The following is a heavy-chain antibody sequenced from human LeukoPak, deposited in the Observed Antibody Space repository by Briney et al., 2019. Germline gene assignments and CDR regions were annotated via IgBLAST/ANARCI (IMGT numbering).Heavy chain of an antibody. J-gene: IGHJ6*03. V-gene: IGHV4-39*07. CDR2: IYYSGST. CDR1: GGSISGDY. D-gene: IGHD3-10*01. Sequence: SETLSLTCTVSGGSISGDYWGWIRQLPGKGLEWIGSIYYSGSTYYNPSLKSRVTISVDTSKNQFSLKLSSVTAADTAVYYCARVPGLHYYYMDVWGKGTTVTVSS. CDR3: ARVPGLHYYYMDV.